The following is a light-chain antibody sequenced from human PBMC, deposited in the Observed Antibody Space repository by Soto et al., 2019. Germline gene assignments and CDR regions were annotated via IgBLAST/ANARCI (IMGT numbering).Light chain of an antibody. CDR2: GAS. V-gene: IGKV3-15*01. CDR1: QSVSSN. Sequence: EIVMTQSPATLSVSPGERATLSCRASQSVSSNLAWYQQKPGQAPRLLIYGASTRATGISARFSGSGSETEFTLTISXLXSXXXAVYYCQQYNNWPPWTFGQGTKVEIK. CDR3: QQYNNWPPWT. J-gene: IGKJ1*01.